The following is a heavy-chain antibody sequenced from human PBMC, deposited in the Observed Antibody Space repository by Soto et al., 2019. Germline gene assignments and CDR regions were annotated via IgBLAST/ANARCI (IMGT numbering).Heavy chain of an antibody. J-gene: IGHJ5*02. CDR3: AREVIVVVPAAKGWFDP. Sequence: GASVKVSCKASGGTFSSYAISWVRQAPGQGLEWMGGIIPIFGTANYAQKFQGRVTITADESTSTAYMELSSLRSEDTAVYYCAREVIVVVPAAKGWFDPWGQGTQVTVSS. D-gene: IGHD2-2*01. CDR2: IIPIFGTA. CDR1: GGTFSSYA. V-gene: IGHV1-69*13.